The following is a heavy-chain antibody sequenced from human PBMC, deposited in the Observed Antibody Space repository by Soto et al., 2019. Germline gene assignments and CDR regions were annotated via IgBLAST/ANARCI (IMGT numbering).Heavy chain of an antibody. CDR1: GGSISSGGYS. CDR2: IYHSGST. CDR3: ARVTMVRGEDYYYYGMDV. V-gene: IGHV4-30-2*01. J-gene: IGHJ6*02. D-gene: IGHD3-10*01. Sequence: PSETLSLTCAVSGGSISSGGYSWSWIRQPPGKGLEWIGYIYHSGSTYYNPSLKSRVTISVDRSKNQFSLKLSSVTAADTAVYYCARVTMVRGEDYYYYGMDVWGQGTTVTVSS.